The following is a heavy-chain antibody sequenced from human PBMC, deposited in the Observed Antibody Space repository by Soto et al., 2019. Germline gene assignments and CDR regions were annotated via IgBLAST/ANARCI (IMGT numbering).Heavy chain of an antibody. CDR1: SGTVCSSSYD. J-gene: IGHJ5*02. V-gene: IGHV4-39*07. Sequence: SETLSLTSTVSSGTVCSSSYDWGWIRKTPGKGLEWIGTIYHSGSTNYNPSLKSRVTISVDTSKNQFSLKLSAVTAADTAVYYCARGDIRSGYDSPWGQGTLVTVSS. CDR2: IYHSGST. D-gene: IGHD5-12*01. CDR3: ARGDIRSGYDSP.